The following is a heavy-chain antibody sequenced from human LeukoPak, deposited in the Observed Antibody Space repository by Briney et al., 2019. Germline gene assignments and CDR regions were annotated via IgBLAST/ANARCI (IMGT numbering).Heavy chain of an antibody. V-gene: IGHV3-23*01. CDR2: ISGSGGST. D-gene: IGHD3-16*01. J-gene: IGHJ6*03. CDR1: GISFSKAW. CDR3: ANEFDDLHMDV. Sequence: GGSLRLSCAASGISFSKAWMSWVRQAPGKGLEWVSAISGSGGSTYYADSVKGRFTISRDNSKNTLYLQMNSLRAEDTAVYYCANEFDDLHMDVWGKGTTVTVSS.